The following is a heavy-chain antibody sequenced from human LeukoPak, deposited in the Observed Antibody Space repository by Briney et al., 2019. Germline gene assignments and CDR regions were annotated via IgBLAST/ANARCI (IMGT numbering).Heavy chain of an antibody. CDR2: IKQDGSEK. D-gene: IGHD4-17*01. V-gene: IGHV3-7*01. CDR1: GFTFSSYW. J-gene: IGHJ4*02. Sequence: GGSLRLSCAASGFTFSSYWMSWVRLAPGKGLEWVANIKQDGSEKYYVDSVKGRFTISRDNAKNSLYLQMNSLRAEDTAAYYCAGDQGPYGDYYFDYWGQGTLVTVSS. CDR3: AGDQGPYGDYYFDY.